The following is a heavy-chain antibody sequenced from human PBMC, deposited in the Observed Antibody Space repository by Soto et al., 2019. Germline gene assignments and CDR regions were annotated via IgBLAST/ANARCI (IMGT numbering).Heavy chain of an antibody. D-gene: IGHD3-16*01. Sequence: SETLSLTCTVSGGSISSGGYYWSWIRQHPGKGLEWIGYIYYSGSTYYNPSLKSRVTISVDTSKNQFSLKLSSVTAADTAVYYCARVVDYVSGSEGNWFDPWGQGTLVTVSS. V-gene: IGHV4-31*03. CDR1: GGSISSGGYY. CDR3: ARVVDYVSGSEGNWFDP. CDR2: IYYSGST. J-gene: IGHJ5*02.